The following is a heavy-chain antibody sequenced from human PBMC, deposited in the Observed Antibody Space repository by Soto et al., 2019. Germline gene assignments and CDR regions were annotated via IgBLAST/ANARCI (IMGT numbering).Heavy chain of an antibody. J-gene: IGHJ6*02. CDR2: ISYDGSNK. D-gene: IGHD3-3*01. CDR3: AKDLEWLLDRDYYGMDV. V-gene: IGHV3-30*18. Sequence: TGRFLLDPCAAAELNISSYGMHWVSQEPGKGLEWVAVISYDGSNKHYADSVKGRFTISRDNSKNTLYLQMNSLRAEDTAVYYCAKDLEWLLDRDYYGMDVWGQGTTVTVSS. CDR1: ELNISSYG.